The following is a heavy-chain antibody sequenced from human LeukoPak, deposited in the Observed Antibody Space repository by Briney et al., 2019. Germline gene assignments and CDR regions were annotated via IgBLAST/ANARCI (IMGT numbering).Heavy chain of an antibody. V-gene: IGHV3-30*18. CDR3: AKEKDYYVSGSNSD. CDR1: GFIFSRYG. CDR2: ISYEGKNK. Sequence: PGRSLRLSCAAFGFIFSRYGMHWVRQAPGKGLEWVAVISYEGKNKYYADSVKGRFTISRDNSKSTLYLEMNSLRPEDTAVYFCAKEKDYYVSGSNSDWGQGTLVTVSS. J-gene: IGHJ4*02. D-gene: IGHD3-10*01.